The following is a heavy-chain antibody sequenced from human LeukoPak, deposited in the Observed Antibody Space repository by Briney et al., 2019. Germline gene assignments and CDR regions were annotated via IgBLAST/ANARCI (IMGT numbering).Heavy chain of an antibody. D-gene: IGHD3-22*01. Sequence: KSSETLSLTCTVSGASFSSGDQYWNWLRQRPGLGLAWIGSIHPSGALYNNPSLESRVTISIDTSKTQFSLNLNSVTAADTAVYFCSRGLDSRKLGYWGQGTLVTVSS. V-gene: IGHV4-31*03. CDR2: IHPSGAL. CDR1: GASFSSGDQY. J-gene: IGHJ4*02. CDR3: SRGLDSRKLGY.